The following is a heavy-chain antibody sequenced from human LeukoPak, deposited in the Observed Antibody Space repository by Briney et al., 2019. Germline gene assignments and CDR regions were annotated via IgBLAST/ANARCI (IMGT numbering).Heavy chain of an antibody. CDR2: ISAYNGNT. J-gene: IGHJ4*02. Sequence: ASVKVSCKASGYTFTGYYMHWVRQAPGQGLEWMGWISAYNGNTNYAQKLQGRVTMTTDTSTSTAYMELRSLRSDDTAVYYCARDTGGYYPDYWGQGTLVTVSS. D-gene: IGHD3-22*01. V-gene: IGHV1-18*04. CDR1: GYTFTGYY. CDR3: ARDTGGYYPDY.